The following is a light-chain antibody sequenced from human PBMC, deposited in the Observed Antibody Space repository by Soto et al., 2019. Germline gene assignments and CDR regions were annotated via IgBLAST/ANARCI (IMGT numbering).Light chain of an antibody. CDR1: SSNIGKNA. V-gene: IGLV1-44*01. Sequence: QSVLTQPPSASGTPGQRVTISCSGSSSNIGKNAINWYQQLPGTAPKLLIYTNDQRPSGVPDRLSGSKSGTSASLAISGLQGEEEADYYCAAWDDSLNGPVFGGGTKLTVL. J-gene: IGLJ3*02. CDR3: AAWDDSLNGPV. CDR2: TND.